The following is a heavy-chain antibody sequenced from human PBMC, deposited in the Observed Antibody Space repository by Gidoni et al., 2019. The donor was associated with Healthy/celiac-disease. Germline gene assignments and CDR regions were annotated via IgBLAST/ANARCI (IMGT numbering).Heavy chain of an antibody. J-gene: IGHJ4*02. CDR1: GFTFSSYG. D-gene: IGHD6-13*01. V-gene: IGHV3-30*18. CDR3: AKDQRGYSSSAQDY. CDR2: ISYDGSNK. Sequence: QVQLVESGGGVVQPGRSLRLSCAASGFTFSSYGMHWVRQAPGKGLEWVAVISYDGSNKYYADSVKGRFTISRDNSKNTLYLQMNSLRAEDTAVYYCAKDQRGYSSSAQDYWGQGTLVTVSS.